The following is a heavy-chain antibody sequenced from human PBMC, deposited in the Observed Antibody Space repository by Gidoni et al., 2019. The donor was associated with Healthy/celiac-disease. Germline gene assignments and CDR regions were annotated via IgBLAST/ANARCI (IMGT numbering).Heavy chain of an antibody. J-gene: IGHJ4*02. CDR2: NNHSGST. Sequence: QVQLQQWGAGLLKPSETLSLTCAVYGGSFSGYYWSWTRQPPGKGLEWIGENNHSGSTNYNPSLKSRVTISVDTSKNQFSLKLSSVTAADTAVYYCARRGLGELSSRGKNNPQYYFDYWGQGTLVTVSS. V-gene: IGHV4-34*01. D-gene: IGHD3-16*02. CDR1: GGSFSGYY. CDR3: ARRGLGELSSRGKNNPQYYFDY.